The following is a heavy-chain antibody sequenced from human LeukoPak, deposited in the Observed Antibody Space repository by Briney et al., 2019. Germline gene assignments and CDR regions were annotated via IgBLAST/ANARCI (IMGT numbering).Heavy chain of an antibody. CDR2: ISAYNGNT. Sequence: ASVKVSCKASGYTFTSYGISWVRQAPGQGLEWMGWISAYNGNTNYAQKLQGRVTMTTDTSTTTAYMELGSLRSDDTALYYCAAKRIAAAALDYWGRGTLVTVSS. J-gene: IGHJ4*02. D-gene: IGHD6-13*01. CDR3: AAKRIAAAALDY. V-gene: IGHV1-18*01. CDR1: GYTFTSYG.